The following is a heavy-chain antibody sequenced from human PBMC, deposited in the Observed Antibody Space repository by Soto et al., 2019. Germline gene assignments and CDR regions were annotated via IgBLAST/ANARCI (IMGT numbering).Heavy chain of an antibody. D-gene: IGHD2-15*01. CDR1: GYTFTSYA. J-gene: IGHJ4*02. V-gene: IGHV1-3*01. Sequence: QVQLVQSGAEVKKPGASVKVSCKASGYTFTSYAMHWVRQAPGQRLEWMGWINAGNGNTKYSQKFQGRVTITRDTSASTAYTELSSLRSEDTAVYYCARDANVVAADYWGQGTLVTVSS. CDR3: ARDANVVAADY. CDR2: INAGNGNT.